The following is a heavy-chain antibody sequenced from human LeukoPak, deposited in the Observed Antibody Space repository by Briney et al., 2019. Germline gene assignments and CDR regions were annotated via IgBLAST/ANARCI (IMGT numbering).Heavy chain of an antibody. CDR1: GFTFSSYA. CDR3: ARDRRMVRGVIIKGFDY. V-gene: IGHV3-30*04. Sequence: GGSLRLSCAASGFTFSSYAMHWVRQAPGKGLEWVAVISCDGSNKYYADSVKGRFTISRDNSKNTLYLQMNSLRAEDTAVYYCARDRRMVRGVIIKGFDYWGQGTLVTVSS. J-gene: IGHJ4*02. D-gene: IGHD3-10*01. CDR2: ISCDGSNK.